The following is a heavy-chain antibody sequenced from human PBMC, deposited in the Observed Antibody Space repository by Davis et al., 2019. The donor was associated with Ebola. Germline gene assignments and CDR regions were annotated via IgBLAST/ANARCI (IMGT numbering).Heavy chain of an antibody. CDR2: MNPNSGNT. D-gene: IGHD2-8*01. Sequence: AASVKVSCKASGYTFTGYYMHWVRQAPGQGLEWMGWMNPNSGNTGYVEKFQGRVTMTRNTSTSTAYMELSSLRSEDTAVYYCVRSGVRGYYNGMDVWGQGTTVSVSS. CDR1: GYTFTGYY. CDR3: VRSGVRGYYNGMDV. J-gene: IGHJ6*02. V-gene: IGHV1-8*02.